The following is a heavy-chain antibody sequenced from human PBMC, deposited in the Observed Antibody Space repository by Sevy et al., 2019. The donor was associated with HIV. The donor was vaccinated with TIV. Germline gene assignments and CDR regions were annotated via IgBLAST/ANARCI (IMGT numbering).Heavy chain of an antibody. CDR1: GFTFSVYA. D-gene: IGHD1-1*01. Sequence: GGSLRLSCAASGFTFSVYAMNWVRQAPGKGLEWVSSISGPYNSVNYGGYVQGRFTISRDNAKNSLFLQMNSLKAEDTAVYYCARATGTETLDAFDVWGQGTLVTVSS. J-gene: IGHJ3*01. CDR2: ISGPYNSV. CDR3: ARATGTETLDAFDV. V-gene: IGHV3-21*01.